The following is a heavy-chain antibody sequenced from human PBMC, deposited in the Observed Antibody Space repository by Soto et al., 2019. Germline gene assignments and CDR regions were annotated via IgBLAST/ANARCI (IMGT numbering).Heavy chain of an antibody. CDR1: GFSLSTSGVG. CDR3: ARHLYQVSAFDC. CDR2: IYWDDDK. V-gene: IGHV2-5*02. D-gene: IGHD2-2*01. J-gene: IGHJ4*02. Sequence: QITLKESGPTLVKPTQTLTLTCTFSGFSLSTSGVGVGWIRQPPGKALEWLALIYWDDDKRYSPSLKSRLNIPKDTTKNRVVLTMTHMDPVDTATYYCARHLYQVSAFDCWGQGTLVTVSS.